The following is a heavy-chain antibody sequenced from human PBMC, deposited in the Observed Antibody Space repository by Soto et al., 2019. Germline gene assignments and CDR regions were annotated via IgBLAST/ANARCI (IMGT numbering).Heavy chain of an antibody. CDR2: ISTHNGNT. V-gene: IGHV1-18*01. Sequence: QVQLVQSGAEVKKPGSSVKVSCKASGGTFSSYAISWVRQAPGQGLEWMGGISTHNGNTNYAQKLQGRVTMTTDTSTSTAYMDLRSLRSDDTAVYYCARVYYDSRGYYSPDVWGQGTTVTVSS. J-gene: IGHJ6*02. CDR3: ARVYYDSRGYYSPDV. D-gene: IGHD3-22*01. CDR1: GGTFSSYA.